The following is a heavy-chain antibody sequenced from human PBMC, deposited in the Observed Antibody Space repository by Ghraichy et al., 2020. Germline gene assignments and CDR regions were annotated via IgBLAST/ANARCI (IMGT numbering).Heavy chain of an antibody. D-gene: IGHD4-23*01. CDR3: AKGGYSLYYFDF. Sequence: GESLNISCADSGFTFSSYAINWVRQAPGKGLEWVSGLSGSGGTTYYADSVKGRFTISRDNSKNTLYLQMTSLRADDTAVFYCAKGGYSLYYFDFWGQGTLVTFSS. J-gene: IGHJ4*02. CDR2: LSGSGGTT. V-gene: IGHV3-23*01. CDR1: GFTFSSYA.